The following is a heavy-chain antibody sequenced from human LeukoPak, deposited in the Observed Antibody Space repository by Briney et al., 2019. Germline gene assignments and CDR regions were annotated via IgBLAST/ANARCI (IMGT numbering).Heavy chain of an antibody. D-gene: IGHD2-21*02. J-gene: IGHJ1*01. V-gene: IGHV1-2*02. CDR2: INPNSGGT. CDR1: GYTFTGYY. Sequence: ASVKVSCKASGYTFTGYYMHWVRQAPGQGLEWMGWINPNSGGTNYAQKFQGRVTMTRGTSISTAYMELSRLRSDDTAVYYCARAKAYCGGDCYSSEYFQHWGQGTLVTVSS. CDR3: ARAKAYCGGDCYSSEYFQH.